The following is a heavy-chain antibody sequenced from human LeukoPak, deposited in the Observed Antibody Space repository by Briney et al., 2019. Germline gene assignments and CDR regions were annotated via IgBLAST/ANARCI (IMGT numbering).Heavy chain of an antibody. D-gene: IGHD3-10*01. V-gene: IGHV4-34*01. J-gene: IGHJ4*02. CDR1: GGSFSGYY. CDR2: INHSGST. CDR3: ARARVMVRGVIIRYYFDY. Sequence: PSETLSLTCAVYGGSFSGYYWSWIRQPPGKGLEWIGEINHSGSTNYSPSLKSRVTISVDTSKNQFSLKLSSVTAADTAVYYCARARVMVRGVIIRYYFDYWGQGTLVTVSS.